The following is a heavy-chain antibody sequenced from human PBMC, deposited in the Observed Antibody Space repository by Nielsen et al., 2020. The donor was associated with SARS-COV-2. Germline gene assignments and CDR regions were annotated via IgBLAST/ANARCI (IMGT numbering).Heavy chain of an antibody. CDR2: IGWNSGDT. D-gene: IGHD1-1*01. V-gene: IGHV3-9*01. CDR1: GFTFDEYA. Sequence: SLKISCTASGFTFDEYAMHWVRQGPGKGLEWVSGIGWNSGDTAYVDSVKGRFTISRDNAKNSLYLQMNSLRPEDTALYFCVKDIRSVTGYRGYFDYWGQGTLVIVSS. J-gene: IGHJ4*02. CDR3: VKDIRSVTGYRGYFDY.